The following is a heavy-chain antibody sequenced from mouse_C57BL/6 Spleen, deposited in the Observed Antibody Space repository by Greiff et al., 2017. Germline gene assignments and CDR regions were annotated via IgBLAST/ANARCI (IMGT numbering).Heavy chain of an antibody. Sequence: EVQLMESGGDLVKPGASLKLSCAASGFTFSSYGMSWVRQTPDKRLEWVATISSGGSYTYYPDSVKGRLTISRDNAKNTLYLQLSRLKAEDTAMYYCARQMVTTAYAMDYWGQGTSVTVSS. J-gene: IGHJ4*01. CDR1: GFTFSSYG. CDR3: ARQMVTTAYAMDY. CDR2: ISSGGSYT. V-gene: IGHV5-6*01. D-gene: IGHD2-3*01.